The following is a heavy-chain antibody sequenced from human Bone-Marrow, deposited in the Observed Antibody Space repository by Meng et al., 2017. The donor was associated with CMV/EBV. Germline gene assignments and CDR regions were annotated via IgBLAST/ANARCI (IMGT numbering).Heavy chain of an antibody. Sequence: GESLKISCAASGFTFSDDYMGWIRQAPGKGLEWVSYMSSSGSTMSYADSVRGRFTISRDNAKNALYLQMNSLRADDTAVYYCARDSCSSTSCYDYWGQGTQVTVSS. D-gene: IGHD2-2*01. J-gene: IGHJ4*02. CDR1: GFTFSDDY. V-gene: IGHV3-11*04. CDR3: ARDSCSSTSCYDY. CDR2: MSSSGSTM.